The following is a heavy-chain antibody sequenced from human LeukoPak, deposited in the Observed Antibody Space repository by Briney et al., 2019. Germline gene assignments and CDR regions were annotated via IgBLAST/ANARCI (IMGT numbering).Heavy chain of an antibody. CDR2: ISWNGGSN. CDR3: ARSSPAAVVINEFDS. Sequence: GGLLSSSRAASAFTSYDNGMSRQRQPPGEGLKGISYISWNGGSNGYEDSVKGRFSSSRANAKTSLSLQMNRLSAEDTAFYYCARSSPAAVVINEFDSWGQGTLVTVSS. D-gene: IGHD3-22*01. J-gene: IGHJ4*02. CDR1: AFTSYDNG. V-gene: IGHV3-20*04.